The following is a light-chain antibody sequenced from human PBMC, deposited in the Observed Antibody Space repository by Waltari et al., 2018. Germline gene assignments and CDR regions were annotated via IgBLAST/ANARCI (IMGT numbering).Light chain of an antibody. CDR1: SSDVGGYNF. CDR2: DVT. CDR3: SSYTTSSTYV. J-gene: IGLJ1*01. Sequence: QSALTQPASVSGSPGQSITISCTGTSSDVGGYNFVSWYQQHPGKVPKLIIYDVTNRPSWVSNRFSDSKSGNTASLTISGLQAEDEADYYCSSYTTSSTYVFGTGTKVTVL. V-gene: IGLV2-14*03.